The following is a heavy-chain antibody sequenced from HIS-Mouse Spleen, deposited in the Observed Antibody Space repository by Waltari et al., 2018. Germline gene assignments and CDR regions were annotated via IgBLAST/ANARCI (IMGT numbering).Heavy chain of an antibody. J-gene: IGHJ2*01. CDR1: GGPSSSSSYY. D-gene: IGHD6-13*01. V-gene: IGHV4-39*07. CDR2: IYYSGST. Sequence: QLQLQASGPGLVKPSETLSLTCPVPGGPSSSSSYYWGWIRQPPGKGLEWIGSIYYSGSTYYNPSLKSRVTISVDTSKNQFSLKLSSVTAADTAVYYCAREIPYSSSWYDWYFDLWGRGTLVTVSS. CDR3: AREIPYSSSWYDWYFDL.